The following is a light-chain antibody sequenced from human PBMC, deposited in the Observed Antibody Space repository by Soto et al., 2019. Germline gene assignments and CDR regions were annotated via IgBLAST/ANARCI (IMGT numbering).Light chain of an antibody. CDR1: QSVSSN. Sequence: EIVMTQSPATLSVSPGERATLSCRASQSVSSNLAWYQQKPGQAPRLLIYGASTRATGIPARFSGSGSGTEFTLTISSLQSEDFAVYYCQQYNNWDGTFGPGTKVDIK. V-gene: IGKV3-15*01. J-gene: IGKJ3*01. CDR2: GAS. CDR3: QQYNNWDGT.